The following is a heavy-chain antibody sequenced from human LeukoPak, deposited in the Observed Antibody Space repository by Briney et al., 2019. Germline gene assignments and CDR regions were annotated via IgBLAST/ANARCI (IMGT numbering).Heavy chain of an antibody. CDR2: IYTSGST. D-gene: IGHD4-17*01. J-gene: IGHJ6*03. CDR3: ARVLDYGDYYYYYMDV. CDR1: GGSISSYY. V-gene: IGHV4-4*07. Sequence: SETLSLTCTVSGGSISSYYWSWIRQPAGKGLEWIGRIYTSGSTNYNPSLKSRVAMLVDTSKNQFSLKLSSVTAADTAVYYCARVLDYGDYYYYYMDVWGKGTTVTVSS.